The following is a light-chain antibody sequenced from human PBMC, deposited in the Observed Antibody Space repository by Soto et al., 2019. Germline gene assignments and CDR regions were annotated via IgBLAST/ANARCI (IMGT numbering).Light chain of an antibody. CDR2: DVS. CDR1: QSISGW. J-gene: IGKJ1*01. CDR3: QQYNSYPWT. V-gene: IGKV1-5*01. Sequence: DIQMTQSPSTLSASVGDRVTITCRASQSISGWLAWYQQKPGKAPKLLIHDVSSLESGVPSRFSGSGSGTEFTLAISSLQPDDFATYCCQQYNSYPWTFGQGTKVEIK.